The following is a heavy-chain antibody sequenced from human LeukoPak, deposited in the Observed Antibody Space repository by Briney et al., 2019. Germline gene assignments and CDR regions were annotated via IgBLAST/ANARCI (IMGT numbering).Heavy chain of an antibody. V-gene: IGHV5-51*01. D-gene: IGHD2-2*01. CDR2: IYPGDSDT. Sequence: PGESLKISCKGSGYSFTSYWIGWVRQMPGKGLEWMGIIYPGDSDTRYSPSFQGQVTISADKSISTAYLQWSSLKASDTAMYYCARLIQVPAADNQLLFDPWGQGTLVTVSS. CDR3: ARLIQVPAADNQLLFDP. CDR1: GYSFTSYW. J-gene: IGHJ5*02.